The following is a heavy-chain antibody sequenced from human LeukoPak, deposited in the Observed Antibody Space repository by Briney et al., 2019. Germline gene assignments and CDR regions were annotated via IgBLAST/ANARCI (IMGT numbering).Heavy chain of an antibody. J-gene: IGHJ3*02. V-gene: IGHV1-46*01. Sequence: ASVKVSCTASGYTFTSYYMHWVRQAPGQGLEWMGIINPSGGSTSYAQKFQGRVTMTRDTSTSTVYMELSSLRSEDTAVYYCARERYQLLYPSDAFDIWGQGTMVTVSS. D-gene: IGHD2-2*02. CDR2: INPSGGST. CDR3: ARERYQLLYPSDAFDI. CDR1: GYTFTSYY.